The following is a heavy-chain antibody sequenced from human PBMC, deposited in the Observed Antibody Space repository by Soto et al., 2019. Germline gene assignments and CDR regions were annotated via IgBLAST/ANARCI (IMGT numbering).Heavy chain of an antibody. J-gene: IGHJ6*02. CDR2: IYPGDSDT. V-gene: IGHV5-51*01. D-gene: IGHD3-9*01. CDR3: ARHGSYYDILTESYYYYGMDG. CDR1: GYSFTSCW. Sequence: GESLKISCKGSGYSFTSCWIGWVRQMPGKGLEWMGIIYPGDSDTRYSPSFQGQVTISADKSISTAYLQWSSLKASDTAMYYCARHGSYYDILTESYYYYGMDGWGQGNTVTVSS.